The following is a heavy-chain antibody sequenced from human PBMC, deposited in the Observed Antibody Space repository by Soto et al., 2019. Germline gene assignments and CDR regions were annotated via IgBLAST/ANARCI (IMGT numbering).Heavy chain of an antibody. CDR1: APSLTTNY. CDR3: ARFSPPRKSYDSNPGWSDP. J-gene: IGHJ5*02. Sequence: PPETLYLTCTSPAPSLTTNYSTWTRQPPRKGLEWMGYVSSTGSTNYNPSRKSRVILSLDTSTSEVSLSLASVTAADAAVYFCARFSPPRKSYDSNPGWSDPWGQGIMVTVSS. CDR2: VSSTGST. V-gene: IGHV4-59*01. D-gene: IGHD3-22*01.